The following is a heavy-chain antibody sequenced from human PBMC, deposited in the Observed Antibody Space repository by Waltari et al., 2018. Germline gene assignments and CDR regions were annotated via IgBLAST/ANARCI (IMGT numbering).Heavy chain of an antibody. Sequence: EVQLLESGGDLVQPGGSLRLSCAASGFTFIYYWMGWFRQAPGNGVAWLANMKQDGIEKCYVDSVKGRFTISRDNAKNSLYRQMNGLRVEDTAVYYCARSLSEDIVPTTGVFFDYWGQGSLVTVSS. CDR3: ARSLSEDIVPTTGVFFDY. CDR1: GFTFIYYW. D-gene: IGHD5-12*01. J-gene: IGHJ4*02. V-gene: IGHV3-7*01. CDR2: MKQDGIEK.